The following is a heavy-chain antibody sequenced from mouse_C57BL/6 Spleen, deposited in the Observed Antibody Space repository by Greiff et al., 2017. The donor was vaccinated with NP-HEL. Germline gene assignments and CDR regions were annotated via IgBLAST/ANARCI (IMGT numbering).Heavy chain of an antibody. CDR3: ERPPYYYGSSGYFDY. V-gene: IGHV5-17*01. CDR2: ISSGSSTI. J-gene: IGHJ2*01. CDR1: GFTFSDYG. Sequence: EVQLVESGGGLVKPGGSLKLSCAASGFTFSDYGMHWVRQAPEKVLEWVAYISSGSSTIYYADTVKGRFTISRDNAKNTLFLQMTSLRSEDTAMYYCERPPYYYGSSGYFDYWGQGTTLTVSS. D-gene: IGHD1-1*01.